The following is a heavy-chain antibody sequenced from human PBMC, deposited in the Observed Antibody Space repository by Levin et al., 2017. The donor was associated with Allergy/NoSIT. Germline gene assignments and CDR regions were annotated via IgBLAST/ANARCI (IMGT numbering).Heavy chain of an antibody. D-gene: IGHD6-6*01. Sequence: GESLKISCAASGFTFSSYDMHWVRQAPGKGLEWVAVISYDGSNKYYADSVKGRFTISRDNSKNTLYLQMNSLRAEDTAVYYCAKVSRWMRGTSSGKYDYYGMDVWGQGTTVIVSS. CDR3: AKVSRWMRGTSSGKYDYYGMDV. CDR1: GFTFSSYD. CDR2: ISYDGSNK. J-gene: IGHJ6*02. V-gene: IGHV3-30*18.